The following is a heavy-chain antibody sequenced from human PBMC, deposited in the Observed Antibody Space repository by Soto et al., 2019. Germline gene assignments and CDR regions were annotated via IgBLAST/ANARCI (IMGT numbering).Heavy chain of an antibody. J-gene: IGHJ6*02. Sequence: QITLKESGPTLVKPTQTLTLTCTFSGFSLSTIGVGVGWIRQPPGKALEWLALIYWDDDKRYSPSLKSRLTVTKDTSNNQVVLTMTNMDPLDTATYYCVQSRCGGDCLQSYSSHSYYGLDVWGQGTTVTVSS. D-gene: IGHD2-21*02. CDR1: GFSLSTIGVG. CDR3: VQSRCGGDCLQSYSSHSYYGLDV. CDR2: IYWDDDK. V-gene: IGHV2-5*02.